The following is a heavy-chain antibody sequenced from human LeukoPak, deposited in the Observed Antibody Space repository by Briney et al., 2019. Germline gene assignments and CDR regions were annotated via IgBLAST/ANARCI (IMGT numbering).Heavy chain of an antibody. CDR3: ARYRYGDYRHYYYMDV. V-gene: IGHV4-59*01. D-gene: IGHD4-17*01. CDR1: GGSISSYY. CDR2: IYYSGST. Sequence: SETLSLTCTVSGGSISSYYWSWIRQPPGKGLEWIGYIYYSGSTNYNPSLKSRVTISVDTSKNQFSLKLSSVTAADTAVYYCARYRYGDYRHYYYMDVWGKGTTVTISS. J-gene: IGHJ6*03.